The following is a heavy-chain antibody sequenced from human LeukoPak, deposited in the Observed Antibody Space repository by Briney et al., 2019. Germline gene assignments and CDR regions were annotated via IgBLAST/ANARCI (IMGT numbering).Heavy chain of an antibody. CDR2: ISSSGTTK. J-gene: IGHJ4*02. V-gene: IGHV3-11*01. CDR1: RFSFSDHY. CDR3: ARDPAGIAVAGSGVFDY. D-gene: IGHD6-19*01. Sequence: GGSLRLSCAASRFSFSDHYMSWIRQAPGKGLELISYISSSGTTKYYADSVKGRFTISRDNSKNTLYLQMNSLRAEDTAVYYCARDPAGIAVAGSGVFDYWGQGTLVTVSS.